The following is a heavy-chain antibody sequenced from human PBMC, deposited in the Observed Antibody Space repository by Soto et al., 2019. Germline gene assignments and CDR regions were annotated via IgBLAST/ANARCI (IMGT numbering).Heavy chain of an antibody. D-gene: IGHD4-4*01. J-gene: IGHJ6*02. CDR3: ASTTVTTSIYYYGMDV. V-gene: IGHV1-18*01. Sequence: ASVKVSCKASGYSFTSSGLSWVLQAPGQGLEWMGWISAYNGNTNYAQKFQGRVTMTTDTSTSTAYMERGSLTSDDTAVYYCASTTVTTSIYYYGMDVWGQGTTVTVSS. CDR1: GYSFTSSG. CDR2: ISAYNGNT.